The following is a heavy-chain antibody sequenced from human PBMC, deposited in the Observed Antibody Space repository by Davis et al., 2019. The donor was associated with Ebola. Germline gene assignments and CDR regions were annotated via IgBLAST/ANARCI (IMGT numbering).Heavy chain of an antibody. CDR3: VRRGDYFDY. Sequence: PGGSLRLSCKGSGYSFTSYWIGWVRQMPGKGLEWMGIIYPGDSDTTYSPSFQGQVTISADKSISTAYLQWSSLKASDTAIYYCVRRGDYFDYWGQGTLVTVSS. V-gene: IGHV5-51*01. J-gene: IGHJ4*02. CDR1: GYSFTSYW. CDR2: IYPGDSDT.